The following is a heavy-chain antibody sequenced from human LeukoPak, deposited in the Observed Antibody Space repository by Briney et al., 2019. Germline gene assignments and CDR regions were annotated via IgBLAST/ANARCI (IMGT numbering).Heavy chain of an antibody. D-gene: IGHD6-13*01. CDR1: GGSFSGYY. CDR3: ARHRVQAQQQLFYYYYYYMDV. V-gene: IGHV4-34*01. J-gene: IGHJ6*03. CDR2: INHSGST. Sequence: SETLSLTCAVYGGSFSGYYWSWIRQPPGKGLEWIGEINHSGSTNYNPSLKSRVTISVDTSKNQFSLKLSSVTAADTAVYYCARHRVQAQQQLFYYYYYYMDVWGKGTTVTVSS.